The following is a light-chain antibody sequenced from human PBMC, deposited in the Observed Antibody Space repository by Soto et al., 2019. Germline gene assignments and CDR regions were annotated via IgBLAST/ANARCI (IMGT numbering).Light chain of an antibody. V-gene: IGLV7-46*01. CDR3: LLSYSGAYWV. CDR1: TGAVTSGHY. CDR2: DTS. J-gene: IGLJ3*02. Sequence: QAVVTQEPSLTVSPGGTVTLTCGSSTGAVTSGHYPYWFQQKPGQAPRTLIYDTSNKHSWTPARFSGSLLGGKAALTLSGAQPEDEAEHYCLLSYSGAYWVFGGGTKLTVL.